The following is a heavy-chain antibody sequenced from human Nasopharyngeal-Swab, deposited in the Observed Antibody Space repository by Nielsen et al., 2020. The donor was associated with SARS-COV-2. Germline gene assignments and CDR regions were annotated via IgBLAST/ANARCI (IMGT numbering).Heavy chain of an antibody. V-gene: IGHV3-7*01. D-gene: IGHD5-12*01. Sequence: GESLKISCAASGFTFSSYWMSWVRQAPGKGLEWVANIKQDGSEKYYVDSVKGRFTISRDNAKNSLYLQMNSLRAEDTAVYYCARGGYSGYEYYFDYWGQGTLVTVSP. CDR2: IKQDGSEK. CDR1: GFTFSSYW. J-gene: IGHJ4*02. CDR3: ARGGYSGYEYYFDY.